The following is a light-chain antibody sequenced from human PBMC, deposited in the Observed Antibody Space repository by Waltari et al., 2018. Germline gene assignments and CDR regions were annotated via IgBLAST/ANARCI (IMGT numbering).Light chain of an antibody. CDR1: QSIGDW. J-gene: IGKJ2*03. Sequence: DIQMTQSPSTLSASFGDSFTIPCRASQSIGDWMAWYQQEPGKAPKLLIYRASTLQSGVPSRFSGSGSGTEFTLTISSLQPDDFGSYYCQYYYLYSRGFGQGTKVEIK. CDR2: RAS. V-gene: IGKV1-5*03. CDR3: QYYYLYSRG.